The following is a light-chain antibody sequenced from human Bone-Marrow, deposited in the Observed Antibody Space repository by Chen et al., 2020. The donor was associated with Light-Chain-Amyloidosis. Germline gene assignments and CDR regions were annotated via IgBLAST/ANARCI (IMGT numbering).Light chain of an antibody. J-gene: IGLJ1*01. CDR3: SSYTITNTLV. V-gene: IGLV2-14*01. Sequence: QSALTQPASVSGSPGQSITISCTGTGSDVGGDNHVSWYQQHPDKAPKLMIYEVTNRTSWVPDRFSGAKSDNTASLTISGRQTEDEAEYFCSSYTITNTLVFGSGTRVTGL. CDR2: EVT. CDR1: GSDVGGDNH.